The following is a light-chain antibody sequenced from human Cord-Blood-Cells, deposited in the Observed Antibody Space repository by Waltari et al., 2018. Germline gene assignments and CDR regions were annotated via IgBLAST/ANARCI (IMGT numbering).Light chain of an antibody. Sequence: QSALTQPAPVSGSPGQSITISCTGTSSDVGGYTYVSWYQQHPAKAPKILIYDVSNRPSGVSNRFSGSKSGNTASLTISALPAEDEADYYCSSYTSSSAYVFGTGTKVTVL. CDR3: SSYTSSSAYV. J-gene: IGLJ1*01. CDR2: DVS. CDR1: SSDVGGYTY. V-gene: IGLV2-14*03.